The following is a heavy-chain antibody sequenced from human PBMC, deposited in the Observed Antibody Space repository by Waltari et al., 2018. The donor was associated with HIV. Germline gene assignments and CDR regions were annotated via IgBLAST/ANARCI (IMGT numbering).Heavy chain of an antibody. CDR1: GYTFTSYE. V-gene: IGHV1-8*01. CDR2: RNPNSGKT. J-gene: IGHJ5*01. Sequence: QVQLVQSGAEVKKPGASVKVSCKASGYTFTSYEINWVRQATGQGLEWVGWRNPNSGKTAYAQIFQGRVTRTRNSSISRAYMELSSLRSEDTAVYYCARGRGYSYGYEDSWGQGTLVTVSS. D-gene: IGHD5-18*01. CDR3: ARGRGYSYGYEDS.